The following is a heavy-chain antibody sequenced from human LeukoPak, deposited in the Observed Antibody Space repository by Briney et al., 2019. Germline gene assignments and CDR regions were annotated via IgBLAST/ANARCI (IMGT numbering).Heavy chain of an antibody. CDR3: ARGPHERSGYPDD. CDR2: ISPYNGNT. CDR1: GYTFNTYG. D-gene: IGHD3-22*01. V-gene: IGHV1-18*01. Sequence: ASVKVSCKPSGYTFNTYGITWVRQAPGQGLEWMGWISPYNGNTNYAQKFQRRVTLTTDTSTSTAYMELRSLRSDDTAVYYCARGPHERSGYPDDWGQGTLVTVSS. J-gene: IGHJ4*02.